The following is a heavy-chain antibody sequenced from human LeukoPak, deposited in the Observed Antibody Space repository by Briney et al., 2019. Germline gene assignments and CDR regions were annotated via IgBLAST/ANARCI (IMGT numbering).Heavy chain of an antibody. J-gene: IGHJ6*02. CDR1: GYTFTSYY. CDR3: ARTYGSGSYSDYYYGMDV. D-gene: IGHD3-10*01. CDR2: INTNTGNP. Sequence: GASVKLSCKASGYTFTSYYMHWVRQAPGQGLEWMGWINTNTGNPTYAQGFTGRFVFSLDTSVSTAYLQISSLKAEDTAVYYCARTYGSGSYSDYYYGMDVWGQGTTVTVSS. V-gene: IGHV7-4-1*02.